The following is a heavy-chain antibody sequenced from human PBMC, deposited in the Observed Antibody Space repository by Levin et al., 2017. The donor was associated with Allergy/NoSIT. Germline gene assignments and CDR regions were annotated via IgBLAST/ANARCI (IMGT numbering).Heavy chain of an antibody. CDR3: ARAKTWIQLWLGDY. CDR1: GYTFTSYD. V-gene: IGHV1-8*01. J-gene: IGHJ4*02. D-gene: IGHD5-18*01. CDR2: MNPNSGNT. Sequence: GESLKISCKASGYTFTSYDINWVRQATGQGLEWMGWMNPNSGNTGYAQKFQGRVTMTRNTSISTAYMELSSLRSEDTAVYYCARAKTWIQLWLGDYWGQGTLVTVSS.